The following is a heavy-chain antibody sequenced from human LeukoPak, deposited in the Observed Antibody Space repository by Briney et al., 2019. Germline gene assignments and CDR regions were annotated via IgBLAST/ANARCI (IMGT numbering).Heavy chain of an antibody. Sequence: SETLSLTCTVSGGSISSSSYYWGWIRQPPGKGLEWIGSIYYSGSTYYNPSLKSRVTISVDTSKNQFSLKLSSVTAADTAVYYCARQQASQSNRRYCSGGSCLYYFDYWGQGTLVTVSS. CDR1: GGSISSSSYY. CDR3: ARQQASQSNRRYCSGGSCLYYFDY. J-gene: IGHJ4*02. D-gene: IGHD2-15*01. V-gene: IGHV4-39*01. CDR2: IYYSGST.